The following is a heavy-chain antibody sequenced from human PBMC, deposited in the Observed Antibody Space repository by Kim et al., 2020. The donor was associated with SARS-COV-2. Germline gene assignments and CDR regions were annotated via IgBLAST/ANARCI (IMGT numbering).Heavy chain of an antibody. J-gene: IGHJ4*02. CDR2: IDPSDSYT. Sequence: GESLKISCKGSGYSFTSDWISWVRQMPGKGLEWMGRIDPSDSYTNYSPSFQGHVTISADKSISTAYLQWSSLKASDTPMYYCARQTSPGSYYNVWGQGTLVTVSS. V-gene: IGHV5-10-1*01. CDR1: GYSFTSDW. CDR3: ARQTSPGSYYNV. D-gene: IGHD3-10*01.